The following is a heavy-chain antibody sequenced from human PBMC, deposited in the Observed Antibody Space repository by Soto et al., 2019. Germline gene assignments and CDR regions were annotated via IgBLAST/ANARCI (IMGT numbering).Heavy chain of an antibody. Sequence: QVQLVQSGAEVKKPGSSVKVSCKASGGSFSSYAISWVRQAPGQGPEWMGGSIPISGSTNYAQKFQGRVTITADKSTSTAYMELSSLRSEDTAVYYCARRRRGIAAAGGVWFDPWGQGTLVIVSS. V-gene: IGHV1-69*06. CDR1: GGSFSSYA. CDR2: SIPISGST. CDR3: ARRRRGIAAAGGVWFDP. J-gene: IGHJ5*02. D-gene: IGHD6-13*01.